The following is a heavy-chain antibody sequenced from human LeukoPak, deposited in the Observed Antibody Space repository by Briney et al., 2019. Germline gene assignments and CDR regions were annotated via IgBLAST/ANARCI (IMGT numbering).Heavy chain of an antibody. D-gene: IGHD3-10*01. J-gene: IGHJ4*02. CDR1: GFTFSLYS. Sequence: PGGSLRLSCAASGFTFSLYSMNWVRQAPGKGLEWVSYISAKSNYIYYADSVKGRFTISRDNAKNSLLLQMNSLRAEDTAVYCCARDKRNYYGSDYWGLGTLATVSS. V-gene: IGHV3-21*01. CDR2: ISAKSNYI. CDR3: ARDKRNYYGSDY.